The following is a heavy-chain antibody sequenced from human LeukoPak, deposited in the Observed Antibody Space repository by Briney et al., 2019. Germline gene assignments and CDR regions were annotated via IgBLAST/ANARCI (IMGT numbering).Heavy chain of an antibody. D-gene: IGHD6-13*01. CDR2: IYYSGST. J-gene: IGHJ4*02. Sequence: SETLSLTCTVSGGSISSYYWSWIRQPPGKGLEWIGFIYYSGSTNYNPSLKSRVTISVDTSKNQFSLKLSSVTAADTAVYYCARTTAAGTYYFDYWGQGTLVTVSS. CDR1: GGSISSYY. CDR3: ARTTAAGTYYFDY. V-gene: IGHV4-59*01.